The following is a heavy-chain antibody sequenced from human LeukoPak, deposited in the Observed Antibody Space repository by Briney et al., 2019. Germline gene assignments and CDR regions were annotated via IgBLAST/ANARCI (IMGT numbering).Heavy chain of an antibody. D-gene: IGHD2-21*02. CDR1: GFTFSSYA. V-gene: IGHV3-30-3*01. CDR2: ISYDGSNK. CDR3: AKDKAYCGGDCSVFDY. Sequence: GGSLRLSCAASGFTFSSYAMHWVRQAPGKGLEWVAVISYDGSNKYYADSVKGRFTISRDNSKNTLYLQMNSLRAEDTAVYYCAKDKAYCGGDCSVFDYWGQGTLVTVSS. J-gene: IGHJ4*02.